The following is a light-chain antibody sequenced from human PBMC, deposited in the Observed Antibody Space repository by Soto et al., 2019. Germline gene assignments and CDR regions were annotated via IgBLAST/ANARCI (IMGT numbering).Light chain of an antibody. V-gene: IGLV2-14*01. CDR2: DVS. CDR3: SSYTSSSTLYV. Sequence: QSVLTQPASVSGSPGQSITISCTGTSSDVGGYNYVSWYQQRPGKAPKLMIYDVSNRPSGVSNRFSGSKSGNTASLTISGLQAEDEADYCCSSYTSSSTLYVFGTGTKLTVL. CDR1: SSDVGGYNY. J-gene: IGLJ1*01.